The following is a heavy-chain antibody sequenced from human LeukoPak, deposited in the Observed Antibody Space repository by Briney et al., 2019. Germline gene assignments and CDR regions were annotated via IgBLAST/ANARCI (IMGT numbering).Heavy chain of an antibody. CDR2: INPNSGGT. CDR3: ARARGWGEPFDY. D-gene: IGHD1-14*01. CDR1: GYTFTSYY. Sequence: ASVKVSCKASGYTFTSYYMHWVRQAPGQGLEWMGWINPNSGGTNYAQKFQGRVTMTRDTSISTAYMELSRLRSDDTAVYYCARARGWGEPFDYWGQGTLVTVSS. V-gene: IGHV1-2*02. J-gene: IGHJ4*02.